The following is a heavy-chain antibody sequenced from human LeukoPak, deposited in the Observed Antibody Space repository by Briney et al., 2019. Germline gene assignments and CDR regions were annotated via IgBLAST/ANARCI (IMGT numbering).Heavy chain of an antibody. V-gene: IGHV3-23*01. CDR1: GFTFSSYA. CDR3: AKGYSHFDY. J-gene: IGHJ4*02. Sequence: GGSLRLSCAASGFTFSSYAMTWVRQAPGKGLEWVSTISVSGGSTYYADSVKGRFTISRDSSKNTLSLQMNSLRDEDTAVYYCAKGYSHFDYWGQGTLVTVSS. D-gene: IGHD5-12*01. CDR2: ISVSGGST.